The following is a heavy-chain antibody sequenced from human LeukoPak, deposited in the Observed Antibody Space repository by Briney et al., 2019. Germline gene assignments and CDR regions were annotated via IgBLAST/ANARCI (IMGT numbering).Heavy chain of an antibody. CDR3: ARRSVYYYYMDV. V-gene: IGHV4-59*11. CDR1: GGSISSHY. Sequence: SETLSLTCTVSGGSISSHYWSWIRHPPGKGLEWIGYIYYSGSTNYNPSLKSRVTISVDTSKNQFSLKLSSVTAADTAVYYCARRSVYYYYMDVWGKGTTVTVSS. J-gene: IGHJ6*03. CDR2: IYYSGST.